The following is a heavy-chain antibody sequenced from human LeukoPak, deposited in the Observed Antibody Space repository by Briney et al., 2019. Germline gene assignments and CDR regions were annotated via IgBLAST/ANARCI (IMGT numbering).Heavy chain of an antibody. J-gene: IGHJ6*03. D-gene: IGHD3-3*01. CDR3: ARAPRGIFGVVINYYYMDV. Sequence: TGGSLRLSCAASGFTFSDYYMSWIRQAPGKGLEWVSYISSSGGTIYYADSVKGRFTISRDNAKNSLYLQMNSLRAEDTAVYYCARAPRGIFGVVINYYYMDVWGKGTTVTVSS. V-gene: IGHV3-11*04. CDR2: ISSSGGTI. CDR1: GFTFSDYY.